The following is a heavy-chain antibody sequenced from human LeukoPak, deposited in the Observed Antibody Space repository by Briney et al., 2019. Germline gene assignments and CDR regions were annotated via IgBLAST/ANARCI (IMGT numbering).Heavy chain of an antibody. CDR2: INHSGST. D-gene: IGHD3-10*01. V-gene: IGHV4-34*01. J-gene: IGHJ4*02. Sequence: SETLSLTCAVYGWSFSGYYWSWIRQPPGKGLEWIGEINHSGSTNYNPSLKSRVTISVDTSKNQFSLKLSSVTAADTAVYYCARRTRITMVRVVIFDYWGQGTLVTVSS. CDR1: GWSFSGYY. CDR3: ARRTRITMVRVVIFDY.